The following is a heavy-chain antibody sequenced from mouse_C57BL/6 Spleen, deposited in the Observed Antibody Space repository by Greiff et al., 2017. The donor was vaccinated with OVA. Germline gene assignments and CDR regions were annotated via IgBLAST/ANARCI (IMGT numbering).Heavy chain of an antibody. V-gene: IGHV1-81*01. CDR2: IYPRSGNT. D-gene: IGHD1-1*01. CDR3: ARSSITTVVDWYFDV. Sequence: QVQLQQSGAELARPGASVKLSCKASGYTFTSYGISWVKQRTGQGLEWIGEIYPRSGNTYYNEKFKGKATLTADKSSSTAYMELRSLTSEDSAVYCCARSSITTVVDWYFDVWGTGTTVTVSS. J-gene: IGHJ1*03. CDR1: GYTFTSYG.